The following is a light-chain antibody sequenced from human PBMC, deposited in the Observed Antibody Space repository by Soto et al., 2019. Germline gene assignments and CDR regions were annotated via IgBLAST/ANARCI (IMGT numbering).Light chain of an antibody. J-gene: IGLJ2*01. Sequence: QSALTQPPSVSGSPGQSVTISYTGTSTDFVSYNRVSWYQQPPGTAPKLIIYEASNRPSGVPDRFSGSKSGNTASLTISGLQAADEADYYCSSYTSSSTLVFGGGTKLTVL. V-gene: IGLV2-18*02. CDR1: STDFVSYNR. CDR2: EAS. CDR3: SSYTSSSTLV.